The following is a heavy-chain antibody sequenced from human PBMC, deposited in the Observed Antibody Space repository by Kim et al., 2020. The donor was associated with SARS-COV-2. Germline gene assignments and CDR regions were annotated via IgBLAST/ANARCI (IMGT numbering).Heavy chain of an antibody. CDR2: INSDGSST. CDR3: ARDLMITFGGPVGWFDP. CDR1: GFTFSSYW. J-gene: IGHJ5*02. V-gene: IGHV3-74*01. D-gene: IGHD3-16*01. Sequence: GGSLRLSCAASGFTFSSYWMHWVRQAPGKGLVWVSRINSDGSSTSYADSVKGRFTISRDNAKNTLYLQMNSLRAEDTAVYYCARDLMITFGGPVGWFDPWGQGTLVTVSS.